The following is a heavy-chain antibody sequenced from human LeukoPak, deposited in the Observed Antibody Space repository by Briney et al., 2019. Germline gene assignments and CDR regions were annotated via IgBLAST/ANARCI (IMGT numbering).Heavy chain of an antibody. CDR2: IYYTGST. J-gene: IGHJ3*02. Sequence: SETLSLTCIVSGGSISSYYWSWIRQPPGKGLEWIAYIYYTGSTNYNPSLKSRVTISVDTSKNQFSLKLSSVTAADTAMYYCAGDPGGRGSFDIWGQGTMVTVSP. V-gene: IGHV4-59*01. CDR3: AGDPGGRGSFDI. CDR1: GGSISSYY. D-gene: IGHD4-23*01.